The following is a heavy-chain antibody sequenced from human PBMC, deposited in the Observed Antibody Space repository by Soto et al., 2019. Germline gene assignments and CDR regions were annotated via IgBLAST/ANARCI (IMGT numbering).Heavy chain of an antibody. J-gene: IGHJ5*02. D-gene: IGHD6-19*01. CDR3: ATSVYSSVWLQVDT. CDR1: GFTFSDYY. V-gene: IGHV3-11*01. CDR2: ISSSGSTI. Sequence: QVQLVESGGGLVKPGGSLRLSCAASGFTFSDYYMSWIRQAPGQGLEWVSYISSSGSTINYADSVKGRFTISRDNARDSLYLQMNSLRVDDTAVYYCATSVYSSVWLQVDTWGQGSRVTVSS.